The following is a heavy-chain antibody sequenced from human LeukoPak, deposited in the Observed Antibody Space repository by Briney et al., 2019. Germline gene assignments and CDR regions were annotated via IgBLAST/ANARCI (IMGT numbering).Heavy chain of an antibody. V-gene: IGHV4-4*02. J-gene: IGHJ4*02. CDR2: IYHSGST. CDR1: GGSISSSNW. CDR3: ARVGESSSWYGGFYFDY. Sequence: SETLSLTCAVSGGSISSSNWWSCVRQPPGKGLEWIGEIYHSGSTNYNPSLKGRVTISVDKSKNQFSLKLSSVTAADTAVYYCARVGESSSWYGGFYFDYWGQGTLVTVSS. D-gene: IGHD6-13*01.